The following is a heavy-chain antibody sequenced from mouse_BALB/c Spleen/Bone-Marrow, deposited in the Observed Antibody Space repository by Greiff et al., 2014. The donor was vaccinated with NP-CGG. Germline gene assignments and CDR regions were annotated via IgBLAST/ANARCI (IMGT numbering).Heavy chain of an antibody. CDR3: TREAASPLAY. D-gene: IGHD6-1*01. Sequence: IHVKQSGPELVKPGASVKMSCKASGYAFTSYVMHWVKQKPGQGLEWIGYINPYNDGSKYNEKFKDKATLTSDKSSSTAYMELSSLTSEDSAVYYCTREAASPLAYWGQGTLVTVSA. J-gene: IGHJ3*01. CDR1: GYAFTSYV. V-gene: IGHV1-14*01. CDR2: INPYNDGS.